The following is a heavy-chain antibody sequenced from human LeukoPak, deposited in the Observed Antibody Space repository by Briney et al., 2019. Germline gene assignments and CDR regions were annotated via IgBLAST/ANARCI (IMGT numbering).Heavy chain of an antibody. CDR2: IKSKTDGETT. CDR1: GFTFSNAW. Sequence: GGSLRLSCAASGFTFSNAWMNWVRQAPGKGLEWVGRIKSKTDGETTDYAAPVKGRFTISRDDSKTTLYLQMNSLKTEDTAVYYCTTHLYCSSTSCPGYWGQGTLVTVSS. CDR3: TTHLYCSSTSCPGY. D-gene: IGHD2-2*01. J-gene: IGHJ4*02. V-gene: IGHV3-15*07.